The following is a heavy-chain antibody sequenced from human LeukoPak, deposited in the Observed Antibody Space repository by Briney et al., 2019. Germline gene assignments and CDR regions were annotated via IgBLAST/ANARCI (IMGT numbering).Heavy chain of an antibody. CDR1: GFPFSSHG. CDR2: ISYEGSKQ. Sequence: GGSLRLSCAASGFPFSSHGMHWVRQAPGKGLEWLAVISYEGSKQYYADSVKGRFTISRDNAKNTLYLQMNSLRAEDTAVYYCTKDLTGNRDVWGQGTLVTVSS. D-gene: IGHD1-20*01. V-gene: IGHV3-30*18. J-gene: IGHJ4*02. CDR3: TKDLTGNRDV.